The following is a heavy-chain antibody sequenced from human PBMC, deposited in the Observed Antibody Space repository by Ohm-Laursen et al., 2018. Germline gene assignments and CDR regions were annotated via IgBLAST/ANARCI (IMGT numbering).Heavy chain of an antibody. CDR2: ISAYNGNT. CDR3: ATGITGPTDY. Sequence: ATVKISCNASGYTFTSYGISWVRQAPGQGLEWMGWISAYNGNTNYAQKLQGRVTMTTDTSTSTAYMELRSLRSDDTAVYYCATGITGPTDYWGQGTLVTVSS. J-gene: IGHJ4*02. CDR1: GYTFTSYG. D-gene: IGHD1-20*01. V-gene: IGHV1-18*01.